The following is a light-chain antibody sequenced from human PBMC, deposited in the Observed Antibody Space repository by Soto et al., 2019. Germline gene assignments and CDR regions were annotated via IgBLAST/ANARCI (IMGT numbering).Light chain of an antibody. CDR3: SSYTRSDTYV. J-gene: IGLJ1*01. CDR1: NNDVGGYKG. Sequence: QSVLTQPPSVAGSPGQSVTISCTGTNNDVGGYKGVSWYQQPPGTAPKLLIYEVSNRPSGVPDRFSGSKSGNTASLTISGLQAEDKADYYCSSYTRSDTYVFGTGTKVTVL. CDR2: EVS. V-gene: IGLV2-18*02.